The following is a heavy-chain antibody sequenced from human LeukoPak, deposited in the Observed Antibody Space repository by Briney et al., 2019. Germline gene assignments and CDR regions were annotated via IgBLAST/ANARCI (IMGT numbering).Heavy chain of an antibody. D-gene: IGHD3-9*01. CDR1: GGSISSSNW. CDR2: IYHSGST. J-gene: IGHJ3*02. CDR3: ARDRMTGYSSEAAFDI. Sequence: PSETLSLTCAVSGGSISSSNWWSWVRQPPGKGLEWIGEIYHSGSTNYNPSLKSRVTISVDKSKNQFSLKLSSVTAADTAVYYCARDRMTGYSSEAAFDIWGQGTMVTVSS. V-gene: IGHV4-4*02.